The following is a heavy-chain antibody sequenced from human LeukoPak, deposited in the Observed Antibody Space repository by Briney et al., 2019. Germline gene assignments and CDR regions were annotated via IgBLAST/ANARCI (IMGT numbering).Heavy chain of an antibody. V-gene: IGHV5-10-1*01. Sequence: GESLKISCQGSGSTFTSYWISWVRQMPGGGLEWMGRIDPSDSYTNYSPSFQGHVTISADKSITTAYLQWSSLKASDTAIYYCTGHPGIASDLGVWGQGTTVTVSS. CDR3: TGHPGIASDLGV. CDR2: IDPSDSYT. CDR1: GSTFTSYW. D-gene: IGHD6-13*01. J-gene: IGHJ6*02.